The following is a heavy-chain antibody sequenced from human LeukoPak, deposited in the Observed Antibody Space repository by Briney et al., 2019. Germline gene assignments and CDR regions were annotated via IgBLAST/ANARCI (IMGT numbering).Heavy chain of an antibody. V-gene: IGHV3-23*01. CDR2: IHYSGGNT. CDR3: AKAQRASPYSSSSPFDY. Sequence: GGSLRLSCAASGFTFSNYAMSWVRQAPGKGLEWVSSIHYSGGNTYYADSVKGRFTISRDNSKNTLYLQMNSLRAEDTAVYYCAKAQRASPYSSSSPFDYWGQGTLVTVSS. CDR1: GFTFSNYA. D-gene: IGHD6-13*01. J-gene: IGHJ4*02.